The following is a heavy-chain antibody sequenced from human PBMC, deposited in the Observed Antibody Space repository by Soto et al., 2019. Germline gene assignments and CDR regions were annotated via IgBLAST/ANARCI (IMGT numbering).Heavy chain of an antibody. CDR3: AISGSKPHFDY. J-gene: IGHJ4*02. CDR2: TYSGGTT. Sequence: GGSLRLSCEASGFTVRTNYMSWVRQAPGKGLEWVSLTYSGGTTYYTDSAKGRFTVSRDNSKGTLWLQMNSLRPEDTAVYYCAISGSKPHFDYWGQGTLVTVPS. V-gene: IGHV3-66*01. D-gene: IGHD1-26*01. CDR1: GFTVRTNY.